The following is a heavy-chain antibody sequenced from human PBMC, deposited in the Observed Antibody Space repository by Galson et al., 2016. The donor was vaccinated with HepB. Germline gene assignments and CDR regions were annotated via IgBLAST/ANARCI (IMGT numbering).Heavy chain of an antibody. V-gene: IGHV3-11*06. CDR2: ISSSSSYR. CDR3: ARDRASWDGQNTGNFDY. CDR1: GFTFSDYY. Sequence: SLRLSCAASGFTFSDYYMTWIRQAPGKGLEWVSYISSSSSYRKYADSVKSRITINPDTSKNQFSLQLNSVTPEDTAVYYCARDRASWDGQNTGNFDYWGQGILVTVSS. D-gene: IGHD2/OR15-2a*01. J-gene: IGHJ4*02.